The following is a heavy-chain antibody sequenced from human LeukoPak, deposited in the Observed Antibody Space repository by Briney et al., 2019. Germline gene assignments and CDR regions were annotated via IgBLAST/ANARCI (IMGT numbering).Heavy chain of an antibody. CDR3: VRGARSFDY. V-gene: IGHV3-48*04. J-gene: IGHJ4*02. Sequence: PGGSLRLSCAASGFTFSSYTMNWVRQPPGKGLEWVSNIGTSSTTIYYADSVKGRFTVSRDNAKNPLYLQMNSLRAEDTAVYYCVRGARSFDYWGQGTLVTVSS. CDR1: GFTFSSYT. CDR2: IGTSSTTI.